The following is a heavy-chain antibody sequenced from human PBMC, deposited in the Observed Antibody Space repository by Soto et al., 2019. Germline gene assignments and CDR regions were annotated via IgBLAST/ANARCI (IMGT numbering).Heavy chain of an antibody. CDR3: ARDLVTMVRGVIGY. CDR1: GFTFSSYG. Sequence: QVQLVESGGGVVQPGRSLRLSCAASGFTFSSYGMHWVRQAPGKGLEWVAVIWYDGSNKYYADSVKGRFTISRDNSKNTMYLQMNSLRAEDTAVYYCARDLVTMVRGVIGYWGRGTLVTVSS. CDR2: IWYDGSNK. V-gene: IGHV3-33*01. J-gene: IGHJ4*02. D-gene: IGHD3-10*01.